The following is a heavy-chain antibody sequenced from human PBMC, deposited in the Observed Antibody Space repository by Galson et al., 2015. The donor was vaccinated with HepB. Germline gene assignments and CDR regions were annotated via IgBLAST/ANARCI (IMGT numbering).Heavy chain of an antibody. CDR2: ISYDGSNK. Sequence: LRLSCAASGFPFSNYAMHWVRQAPGKGLEWVAVISYDGSNKYYADSVKGRFTISRDNSKNTLYLQMNSLRAEDTAVYYCAREPGGGSSWYGAFDYWGQGTLVTVSS. V-gene: IGHV3-30-3*01. J-gene: IGHJ4*02. CDR3: AREPGGGSSWYGAFDY. D-gene: IGHD6-13*01. CDR1: GFPFSNYA.